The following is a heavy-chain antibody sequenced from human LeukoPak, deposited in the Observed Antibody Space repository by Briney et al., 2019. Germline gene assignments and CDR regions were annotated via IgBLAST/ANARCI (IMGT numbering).Heavy chain of an antibody. D-gene: IGHD3-10*01. V-gene: IGHV3-23*01. CDR1: GFTFSSYG. Sequence: GGSLRLSCAASGFTFSSYGMSWVRQAPGKGLEWVSAISGSGGSTYYADSVKGRFPISRDNSKNTLYLQMHSLRDEDTAVYYCARAPPRYGSGSFHFDFWGQGTLVTVSS. CDR2: ISGSGGST. CDR3: ARAPPRYGSGSFHFDF. J-gene: IGHJ4*02.